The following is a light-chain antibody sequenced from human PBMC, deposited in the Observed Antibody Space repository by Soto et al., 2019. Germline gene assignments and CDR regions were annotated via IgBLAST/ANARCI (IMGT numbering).Light chain of an antibody. CDR3: QQYYDWPIT. CDR2: GAS. V-gene: IGKV3-20*01. J-gene: IGKJ5*01. CDR1: QSVSSSY. Sequence: EIVLTQSPGTLSLSPGERATLSCRASQSVSSSYLAWYQQKPGQAPRLLIYGASSRATGIPDRFSGSGSGTDFSLAISSLEPEDSAVYFCQQYYDWPITFGQGTRLEIK.